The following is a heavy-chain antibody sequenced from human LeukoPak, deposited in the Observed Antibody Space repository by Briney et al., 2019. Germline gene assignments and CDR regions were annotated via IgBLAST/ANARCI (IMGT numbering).Heavy chain of an antibody. CDR2: IRYDGGNT. CDR1: GFIFSNYA. D-gene: IGHD2-15*01. J-gene: IGHJ4*02. V-gene: IGHV3-30*02. CDR3: AKDRVVVAATTNFDY. Sequence: GGSLRLSCAASGFIFSNYAMQWVRQAPGMGLEWVAFIRYDGGNTYYADSVKGRFTISRDNSKNTLYLQMNSLRAEDTAVYYCAKDRVVVAATTNFDYWGQGTLVTVSS.